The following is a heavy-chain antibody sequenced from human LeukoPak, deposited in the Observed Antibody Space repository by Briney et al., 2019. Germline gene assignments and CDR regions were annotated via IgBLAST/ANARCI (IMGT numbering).Heavy chain of an antibody. CDR1: GFTFTNAW. Sequence: PGGSLRLSCAASGFTFTNAWMNWVRQAPGRGLEWVGRIKSKADGETIDYAAPVKGRFTFSRDDSKNMLYLQMNSLKSEDTAVYYCSTLTSRGLSDSWGQGTLVTVSS. CDR2: IKSKADGETI. J-gene: IGHJ4*02. CDR3: STLTSRGLSDS. V-gene: IGHV3-15*07. D-gene: IGHD1-20*01.